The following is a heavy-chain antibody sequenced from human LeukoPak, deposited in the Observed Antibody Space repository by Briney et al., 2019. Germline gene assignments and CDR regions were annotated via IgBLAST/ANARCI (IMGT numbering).Heavy chain of an antibody. J-gene: IGHJ4*02. V-gene: IGHV5-10-1*01. CDR3: ATGYCSGGSCYSFDY. CDR1: GYLFTSYW. D-gene: IGHD2-15*01. CDR2: IDPSDSYT. Sequence: GESLEISCQGSGYLFTSYWISWVRQMPGKGLEWMGRIDPSDSYTNYSPSFQGHVTISADKSISTAYLQWSSLKASDTAMYYCATGYCSGGSCYSFDYWGQGTLVTVSS.